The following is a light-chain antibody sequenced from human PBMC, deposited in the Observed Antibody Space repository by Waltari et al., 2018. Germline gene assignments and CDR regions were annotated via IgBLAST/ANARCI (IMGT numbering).Light chain of an antibody. CDR1: DFNIGTSS. J-gene: IGLJ3*02. V-gene: IGLV1-44*01. CDR3: ATWDDSLNGVV. Sequence: QSVLTQPPSASATPGQRVTISCSGSDFNIGTSSVNWYQQVPGAAPQLVIFRNYQRPSGIPDRFSGFKSGTSASVVISGVQSEDAATYHCATWDDSLNGVVFGGGTTLTVL. CDR2: RNY.